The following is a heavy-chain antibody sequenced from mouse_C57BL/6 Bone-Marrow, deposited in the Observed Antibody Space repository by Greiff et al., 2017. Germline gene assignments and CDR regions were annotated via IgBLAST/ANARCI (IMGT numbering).Heavy chain of an antibody. Sequence: VKLQQPGAELVKPGASVKLSCKASGYTFTSYWMQWVKQRPGQGLEWIGEIDPSDSYTNYNQKFKGKATLTVDTSSSTAYMQLSSLTSGDSAVYYCAKSDDYDGFAYWGQGTLVTVSA. CDR3: AKSDDYDGFAY. J-gene: IGHJ3*01. CDR2: IDPSDSYT. D-gene: IGHD2-4*01. CDR1: GYTFTSYW. V-gene: IGHV1-50*01.